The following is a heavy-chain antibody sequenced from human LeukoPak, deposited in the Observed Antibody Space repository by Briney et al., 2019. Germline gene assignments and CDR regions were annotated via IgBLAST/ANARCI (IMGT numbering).Heavy chain of an antibody. J-gene: IGHJ4*02. Sequence: SEKVSCKASGGTFSRSAISWVRQAPGQGLEWMGRIIPIFGIANYAQKSQGRVTITADKSTSTAYMELSSLRSEDTAVYYCASSGGYCSGGSCYSHYWGQGTLVTVSS. V-gene: IGHV1-69*04. D-gene: IGHD2-15*01. CDR1: GGTFSRSA. CDR2: IIPIFGIA. CDR3: ASSGGYCSGGSCYSHY.